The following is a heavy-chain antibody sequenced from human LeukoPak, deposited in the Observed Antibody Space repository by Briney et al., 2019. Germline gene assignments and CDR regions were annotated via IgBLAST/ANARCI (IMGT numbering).Heavy chain of an antibody. J-gene: IGHJ4*02. V-gene: IGHV3-9*03. Sequence: GRSLRLSCAASGFTFDDYAMHGVRQAPGKGLEWVSGISWNSGSIGYADSVRGRFTISRDNAKNSQYLQMNSLRAEDMALYYCAKAFAYSSSWAESYFDYWGQGTLVTVSS. CDR3: AKAFAYSSSWAESYFDY. D-gene: IGHD6-13*01. CDR2: ISWNSGSI. CDR1: GFTFDDYA.